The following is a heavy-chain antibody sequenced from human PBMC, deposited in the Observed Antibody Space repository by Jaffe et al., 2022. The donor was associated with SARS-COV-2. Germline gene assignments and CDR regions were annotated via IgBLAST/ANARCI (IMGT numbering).Heavy chain of an antibody. CDR2: IHYSGST. CDR1: GGSISTSSYY. J-gene: IGHJ4*02. CDR3: ARRREGSSGLEY. V-gene: IGHV4-39*01. Sequence: QLQLQESGPGLVTPSETLSLTCTVSGGSISTSSYYWGWIRQPPGKGLEWIGNIHYSGSTYYNPSLKSRVTISVDTSKNQFSLKLSSVTAADTAVYYCARRREGSSGLEYWGQGTLVTVSS. D-gene: IGHD6-19*01.